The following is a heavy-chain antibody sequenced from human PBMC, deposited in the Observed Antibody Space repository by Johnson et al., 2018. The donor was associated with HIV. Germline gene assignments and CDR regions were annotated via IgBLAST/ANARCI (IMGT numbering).Heavy chain of an antibody. V-gene: IGHV3-66*01. D-gene: IGHD6-13*01. CDR2: IYRGGST. J-gene: IGHJ3*02. Sequence: VQLVESGGGLVQPGGSLRLSCAASGFTVSNNYMSWVRQAPGKGLEWVSVIYRGGSTYSADSVKGRFTIPRDNSKNTLYLQMNSLRAEDTAVYYCARESVALVAFDIWGQGTMVAVSS. CDR3: ARESVALVAFDI. CDR1: GFTVSNNY.